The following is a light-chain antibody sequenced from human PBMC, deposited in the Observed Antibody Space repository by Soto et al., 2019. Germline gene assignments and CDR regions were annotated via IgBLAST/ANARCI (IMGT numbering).Light chain of an antibody. CDR1: QTISSW. CDR3: QLYKRYSEA. Sequence: DIQMTQPPSTLSGSVGDRVTITCRASQTISSWLAWYQQKPGKAPKLLIYKASTLKSGVPSRFSGNGSGTQFTLTISSLQPDDFATYYCQLYKRYSEACGEGTDVEL. J-gene: IGKJ1*01. V-gene: IGKV1-5*03. CDR2: KAS.